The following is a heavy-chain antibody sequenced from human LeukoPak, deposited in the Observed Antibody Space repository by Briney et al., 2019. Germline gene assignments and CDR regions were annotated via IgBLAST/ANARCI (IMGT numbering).Heavy chain of an antibody. CDR3: ARHPTRRDVYDHLDY. D-gene: IGHD5/OR15-5a*01. J-gene: IGHJ4*02. CDR2: MFYSGST. Sequence: SETLSLTCTVSGGSISSGNYHWAWMRQPPGEGPEWIGSMFYSGSTYYNPSLKSRVTIFVDTSKNHFSLKVTFVTAADTAVYYCARHPTRRDVYDHLDYWGQGTLGTVSS. CDR1: GGSISSGNYH. V-gene: IGHV4-39*01.